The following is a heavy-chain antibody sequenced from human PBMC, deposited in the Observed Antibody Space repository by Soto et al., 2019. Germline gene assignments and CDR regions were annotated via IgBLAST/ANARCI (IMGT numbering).Heavy chain of an antibody. CDR2: IYPGDSDT. J-gene: IGHJ1*01. CDR1: GYSFTSYW. D-gene: IGHD2-21*01. Sequence: PWESLKISCKGSGYSFTSYWIGWVRQMPGKGLEWMGIIYPGDSDTRYSPSFQGQVTISADKSISTAYLQWSSLKASDTAMYYCARYCGGDCYPYSGEYFQHWGQGTLVTVSS. CDR3: ARYCGGDCYPYSGEYFQH. V-gene: IGHV5-51*01.